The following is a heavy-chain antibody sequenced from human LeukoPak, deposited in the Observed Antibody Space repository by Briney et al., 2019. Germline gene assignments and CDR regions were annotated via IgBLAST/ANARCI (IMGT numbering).Heavy chain of an antibody. Sequence: SETLSLTCAVYGGSFSGYYWSWIRQPPGKGLEWIGEINHSGSTNYNPSLKSRVTISVDTSKNQFSLKPSSVTAADTAVYYCAAMVTYYYYYGMDVWGQGTTVTVSS. CDR2: INHSGST. V-gene: IGHV4-34*01. J-gene: IGHJ6*02. CDR1: GGSFSGYY. CDR3: AAMVTYYYYYGMDV. D-gene: IGHD5-18*01.